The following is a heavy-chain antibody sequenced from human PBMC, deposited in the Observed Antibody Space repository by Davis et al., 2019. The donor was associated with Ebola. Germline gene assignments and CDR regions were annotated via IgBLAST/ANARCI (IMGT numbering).Heavy chain of an antibody. Sequence: MPGGSLRLSCTVSGGSISSYYWGWIRQPPGKGLEWIGSIYYSGSTYYNPSLKSRVTISVDTSKNQFSLRLSSVTAADTAVYYCGRGSGYSSRGGYYYYYGMDVWGQGTTVTVSS. CDR1: GGSISSYY. CDR3: GRGSGYSSRGGYYYYYGMDV. J-gene: IGHJ6*02. D-gene: IGHD6-13*01. V-gene: IGHV4-39*07. CDR2: IYYSGST.